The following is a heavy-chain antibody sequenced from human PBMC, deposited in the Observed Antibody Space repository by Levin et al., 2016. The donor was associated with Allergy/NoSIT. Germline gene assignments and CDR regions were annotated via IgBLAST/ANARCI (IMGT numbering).Heavy chain of an antibody. V-gene: IGHV3-30*12. J-gene: IGHJ4*02. D-gene: IGHD3-10*01. CDR3: VRDYNYGSGSYYGQFDY. CDR1: GLDFSNYG. CDR2: ISSDGGRQ. Sequence: GGSLRLSCAASGLDFSNYGMHWVRQAPGKGLEWVAVISSDGGRQYYADSVKGRFTISRDNAKNTLYLQMNILRAEDTAVYYCVRDYNYGSGSYYGQFDYWGQGTLVTVSS.